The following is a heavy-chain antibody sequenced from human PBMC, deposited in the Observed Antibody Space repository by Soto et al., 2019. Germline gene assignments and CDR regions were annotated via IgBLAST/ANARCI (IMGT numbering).Heavy chain of an antibody. CDR2: IYHSGST. V-gene: IGHV4-30-2*01. J-gene: IGHJ3*02. Sequence: SETLSLTCAVSGGSISSGGYSWSWIRQPPGKGLEWIGYIYHSGSTYYNPSLKSRVTISVDRSKNQFSLKLSSVTAEDTAVYYCARARSTFSAFDIRGQGTRFTASS. CDR1: GGSISSGGYS. D-gene: IGHD1-26*01. CDR3: ARARSTFSAFDI.